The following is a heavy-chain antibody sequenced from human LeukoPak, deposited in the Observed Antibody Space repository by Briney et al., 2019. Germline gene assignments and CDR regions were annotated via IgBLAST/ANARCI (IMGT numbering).Heavy chain of an antibody. V-gene: IGHV3-23*01. D-gene: IGHD3-3*01. CDR3: AKSTYYAFWSGYQYYMDV. CDR2: ISGSGGST. J-gene: IGHJ6*03. CDR1: GFTFSSYA. Sequence: GGSLRLSCAVYGFTFSSYAMSWVRQAPGKGLEWVSVISGSGGSTYYADSVKGRFTISRDNSKNTLYMQMNSLRAEDTAVYYCAKSTYYAFWSGYQYYMDVWGKGTTVTVSS.